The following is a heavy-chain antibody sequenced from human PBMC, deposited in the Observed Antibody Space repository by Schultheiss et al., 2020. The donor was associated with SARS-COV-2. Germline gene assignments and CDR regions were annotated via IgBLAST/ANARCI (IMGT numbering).Heavy chain of an antibody. V-gene: IGHV3-30*04. CDR2: ISYDGSNK. CDR1: GFTFSNHA. J-gene: IGHJ4*02. CDR3: AREVVAATPGILDY. D-gene: IGHD2-15*01. Sequence: GGSLRLSCSASGFTFSNHAMHWVRQAPGKGLEWVAVISYDGSNKYYADSVKGRFTISRDNSKNTLYLQMNSLRAEDTAVYYCAREVVAATPGILDYWGQGTLVTVSS.